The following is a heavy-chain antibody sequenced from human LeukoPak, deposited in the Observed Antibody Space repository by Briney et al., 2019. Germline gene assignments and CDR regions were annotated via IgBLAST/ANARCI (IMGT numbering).Heavy chain of an antibody. CDR2: IYPGDSDT. D-gene: IGHD2-2*01. Sequence: GESLKISCKGSGYSFTSYWIGWVRQMPGKGLEWMGIIYPGDSDTRYSPSFQGQVTISADKSISTAYLQWSSLKASDTAMYYCARSEVGYCSSTSCSLFDYWGRGTLVTVSS. CDR1: GYSFTSYW. V-gene: IGHV5-51*01. CDR3: ARSEVGYCSSTSCSLFDY. J-gene: IGHJ4*02.